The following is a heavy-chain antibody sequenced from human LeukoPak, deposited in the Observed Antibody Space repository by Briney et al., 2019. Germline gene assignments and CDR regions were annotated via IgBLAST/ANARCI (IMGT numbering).Heavy chain of an antibody. CDR2: IKQDGSER. CDR3: VRGPHIAATSY. CDR1: GFTFSGFS. J-gene: IGHJ4*02. D-gene: IGHD6-25*01. V-gene: IGHV3-7*03. Sequence: GGSLRLSCAASGFTFSGFSMSWVRQSPTKGLEWVANIKQDGSERYYVDSVKGRFTISRDNAKKSLYLQINTLRAEDTAVYYCVRGPHIAATSYWGQGTLVTVSS.